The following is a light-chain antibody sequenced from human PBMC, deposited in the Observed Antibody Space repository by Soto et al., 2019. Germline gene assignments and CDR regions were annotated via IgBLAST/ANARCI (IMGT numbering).Light chain of an antibody. V-gene: IGKV1-27*01. CDR2: ATS. CDR3: QKSNSAPFLFS. Sequence: DIQMTQSPSSLSASVGDRVTITCRASQGMTNNLAWYQQKPGKAPKLLIYATSSLHSGVPSRFSGSGSGTYFTLTISSLQPEDVATYYCQKSNSAPFLFSFGPGTKVDLK. CDR1: QGMTNN. J-gene: IGKJ3*01.